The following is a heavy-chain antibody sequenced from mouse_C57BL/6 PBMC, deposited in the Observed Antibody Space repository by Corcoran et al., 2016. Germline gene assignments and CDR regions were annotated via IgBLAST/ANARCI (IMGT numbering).Heavy chain of an antibody. CDR3: ARRGFDYDGYYAMDY. D-gene: IGHD2-4*01. J-gene: IGHJ4*01. CDR2: IYPRSGNT. Sequence: QVQLQQSGAELARPGASVKLSCKASGYTFTSYGISWVKQRTGQGLEWIGEIYPRSGNTYYNEKFKGKATLTADKSSSTAYMELRSLTSEDSAVYFCARRGFDYDGYYAMDYRGQGTSVTVSS. CDR1: GYTFTSYG. V-gene: IGHV1-81*01.